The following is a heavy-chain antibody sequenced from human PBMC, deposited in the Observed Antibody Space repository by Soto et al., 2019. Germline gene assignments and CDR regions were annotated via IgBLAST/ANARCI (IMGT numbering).Heavy chain of an antibody. D-gene: IGHD3-9*01. CDR2: IRFDGSTA. Sequence: PGGSLRLSCEASGFVFRTFRMHWVRRAPGKGLEWLATIRFDGSTARYAESVGGRFKIPRDNSMNTLYLQLDRLRVEDTAVYYCVRDRPNTESLTGYFDTWGQGTPVTVSS. V-gene: IGHV3-33*01. CDR1: GFVFRTFR. J-gene: IGHJ4*02. CDR3: VRDRPNTESLTGYFDT.